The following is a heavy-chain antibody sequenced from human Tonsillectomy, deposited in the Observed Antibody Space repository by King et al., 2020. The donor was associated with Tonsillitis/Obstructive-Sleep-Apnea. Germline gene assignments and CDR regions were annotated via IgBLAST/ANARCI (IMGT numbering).Heavy chain of an antibody. V-gene: IGHV4-31*03. D-gene: IGHD3-22*01. Sequence: QLQESGPGLVKPSQTLSLTCTVSGGSISSGGYYWSWIRQHPGKGLEWIGYIYYSGSTYYNPSLKSRVTISVETSKNQVSLKLSSVTAADTAVYYCASVPYYYDFSGYYPLDYWGQGTLVNVSS. CDR2: IYYSGST. J-gene: IGHJ4*02. CDR1: GGSISSGGYY. CDR3: ASVPYYYDFSGYYPLDY.